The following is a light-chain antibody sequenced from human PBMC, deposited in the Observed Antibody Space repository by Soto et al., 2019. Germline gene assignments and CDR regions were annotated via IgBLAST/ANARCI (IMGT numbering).Light chain of an antibody. CDR1: SSDVGDYKY. J-gene: IGLJ1*01. CDR3: RSSTNSNTRG. V-gene: IGLV2-14*01. Sequence: HSALTQPASVSGYPGQSITISCPGTSSDVGDYKYLSWYQQHPGKAPKLIIYVVSNRPPGISDRLLASKSGNTASLTISGRLAEDEADYYCRSSTNSNTRGFGTGSKGTV. CDR2: VVS.